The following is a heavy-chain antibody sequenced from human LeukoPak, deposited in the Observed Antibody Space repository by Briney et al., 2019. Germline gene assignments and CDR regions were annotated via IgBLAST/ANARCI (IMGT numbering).Heavy chain of an antibody. D-gene: IGHD6-13*01. CDR3: ATSGTWSSIDF. CDR1: GGSISSYY. CDR2: IDYSGST. J-gene: IGHJ4*02. V-gene: IGHV4-59*01. Sequence: SETLSITCAISGGSISSYYWTWIRQSPVSGLEWMGQIDYSGSTTYKPSLESRVSMSIDMSRRQFSLTLTSVTAADTAVYFCATSGTWSSIDFWGQGTLVTVSS.